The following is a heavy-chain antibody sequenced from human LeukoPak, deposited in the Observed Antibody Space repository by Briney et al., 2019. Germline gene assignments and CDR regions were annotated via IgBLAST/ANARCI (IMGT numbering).Heavy chain of an antibody. J-gene: IGHJ2*01. Sequence: SGTLSLTCTVSGGSISSYYWSWIRQPPGKGLEYIGYIYYSGNTNSNPSLNSRVTISVDTSKNQFSLKLSSVTAADMAVYYCARRGSGASLEYYFDLWGRGTLVTVSS. CDR2: IYYSGNT. D-gene: IGHD1-14*01. CDR3: ARRGSGASLEYYFDL. V-gene: IGHV4-59*08. CDR1: GGSISSYY.